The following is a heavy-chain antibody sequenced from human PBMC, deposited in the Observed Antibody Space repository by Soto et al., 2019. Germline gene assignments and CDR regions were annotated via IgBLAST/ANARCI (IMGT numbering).Heavy chain of an antibody. J-gene: IGHJ6*02. V-gene: IGHV3-72*01. Sequence: ESGGGLVQPGGSLRLSCEASGFSFSDCYMDWVRQAPGKGLEWVGRTRNKANSYTTEYAASVKGRFTLSRDESKNSLYLQMNGLKTEDTAMYYCTKIGGSSGWQYGVEVWGQGTAVTVSS. D-gene: IGHD6-19*01. CDR3: TKIGGSSGWQYGVEV. CDR2: TRNKANSYTT. CDR1: GFSFSDCY.